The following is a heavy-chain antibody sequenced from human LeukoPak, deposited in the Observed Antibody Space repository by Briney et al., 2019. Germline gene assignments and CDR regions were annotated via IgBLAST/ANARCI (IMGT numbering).Heavy chain of an antibody. J-gene: IGHJ4*01. V-gene: IGHV3-7*03. CDR3: STEPRSLLY. CDR1: GFTFSSYW. CDR2: IKKDGSEK. D-gene: IGHD4-17*01. Sequence: GSLRLSCAASGFTFSSYWMSWVRQAPGKGLEWVANIKKDGSEKYYVDSVKGRFTISRDNAKNSLYLQLNSLRPEDTALYYCSTEPRSLLYWGHGTLVTVSS.